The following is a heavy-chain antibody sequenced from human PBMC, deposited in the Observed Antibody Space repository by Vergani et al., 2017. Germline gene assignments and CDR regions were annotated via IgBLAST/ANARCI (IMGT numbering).Heavy chain of an antibody. D-gene: IGHD4-17*01. Sequence: QVQLQESGPGLVKPSQTLSPTCTVSGGPFSTGGQSWTWLRQSAGKGLEWIGSIYYSGSTYYNPSLKSRLTISVDASKNQFSLKLSSVTAPYTAVYYCASGWDFGDSRWGQGTLVTVSS. CDR1: GGPFSTGGQS. V-gene: IGHV4-30-2*03. CDR2: IYYSGST. J-gene: IGHJ4*02. CDR3: ASGWDFGDSR.